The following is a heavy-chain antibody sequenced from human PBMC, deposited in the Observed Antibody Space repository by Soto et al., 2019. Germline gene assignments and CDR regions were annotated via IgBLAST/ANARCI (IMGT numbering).Heavy chain of an antibody. CDR2: ISKNGDST. V-gene: IGHV3-64*02. D-gene: IGHD3-16*01. Sequence: GGSLRLSCAASGFTFSNYAMHWVRQAPGKGLEYFSVISKNGDSTYYADSVRGTFTISRDNSKNTLYLQMGSLGVEDMAVYYCARDFGGNTAFDSWGQGTLVTVSS. CDR1: GFTFSNYA. J-gene: IGHJ4*02. CDR3: ARDFGGNTAFDS.